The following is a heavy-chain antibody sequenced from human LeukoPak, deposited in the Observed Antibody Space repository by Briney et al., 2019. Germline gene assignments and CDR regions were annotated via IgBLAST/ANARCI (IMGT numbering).Heavy chain of an antibody. J-gene: IGHJ4*02. CDR1: GRSISSGGYY. CDR3: ARDGERPGSHQHY. V-gene: IGHV4-31*03. Sequence: SQTLSLTCTVSGRSISSGGYYLSWIPQLPGKGLGWIVYIDYSGSTYYNPSLQSRVLMSVDTSKNQFSLKLSSVTAADTAVYYCARDGERPGSHQHYWGQGTLVTVSS. CDR2: IDYSGST. D-gene: IGHD3-10*01.